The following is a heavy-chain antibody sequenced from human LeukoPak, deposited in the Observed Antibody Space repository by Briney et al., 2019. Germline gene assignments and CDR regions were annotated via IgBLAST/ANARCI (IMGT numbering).Heavy chain of an antibody. CDR3: TTGDDILTGYSLRY. J-gene: IGHJ4*02. Sequence: PGGSLRLSCAAVSXFTFSNAWMSWVRQAPGKGLEWVGRIKSKTDGGTTDYAAPVKGRFTISRDDSKNTLYLQMNSLKTEDTGVYYCTTGDDILTGYSLRYWGQGTLVTVSS. CDR1: XFTFSNAW. V-gene: IGHV3-15*01. D-gene: IGHD3-9*01. CDR2: IKSKTDGGTT.